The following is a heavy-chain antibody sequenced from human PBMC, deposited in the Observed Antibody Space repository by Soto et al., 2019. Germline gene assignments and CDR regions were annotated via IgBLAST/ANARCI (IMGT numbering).Heavy chain of an antibody. V-gene: IGHV3-23*01. Sequence: HPGGSLRLSCAASGFTFSNYAMSWVRQAPGKGLEWVSAISGSGAGTYYADSVKGRFTISRDNSKNTLYLQMNSLRAEDTAVYYCARGGGYSYGVLVHYFDYWGQGTLVTVSS. CDR2: ISGSGAGT. CDR3: ARGGGYSYGVLVHYFDY. J-gene: IGHJ4*02. CDR1: GFTFSNYA. D-gene: IGHD5-18*01.